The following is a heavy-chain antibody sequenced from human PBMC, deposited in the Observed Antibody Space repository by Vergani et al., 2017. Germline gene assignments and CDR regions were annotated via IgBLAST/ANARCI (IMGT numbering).Heavy chain of an antibody. D-gene: IGHD3-9*01. J-gene: IGHJ4*02. CDR1: CVSITSSSYY. V-gene: IGHV4-39*01. CDR3: ACTGRFILRNFRWAW. Sequence: QLHLQESGPGLVKPSETLSLTCTVSCVSITSSSYYWGWIRQPPGKGLEWIGYIYHSDSAYYNPSLKGRVTLSVDTPKHQFSLEVTSVTAADTAIYFCACTGRFILRNFRWAWWGQGTLVTVPS. CDR2: IYHSDSA.